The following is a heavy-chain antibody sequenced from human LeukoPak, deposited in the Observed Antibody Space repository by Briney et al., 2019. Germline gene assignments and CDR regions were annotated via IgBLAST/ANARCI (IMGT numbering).Heavy chain of an antibody. CDR1: GFTVSNYL. CDR2: ISPDGKNK. Sequence: GKSLRLSCAASGFTVSNYLMHWVRQVPGKELDWVAVISPDGKNKYYADSVQGRFTNSRDNSKNTLYLQMNSLRAEDTAVYYCAKDLGRYRNNYFDYWGQGTLVTVSS. J-gene: IGHJ4*02. CDR3: AKDLGRYRNNYFDY. V-gene: IGHV3-30*04. D-gene: IGHD3-16*02.